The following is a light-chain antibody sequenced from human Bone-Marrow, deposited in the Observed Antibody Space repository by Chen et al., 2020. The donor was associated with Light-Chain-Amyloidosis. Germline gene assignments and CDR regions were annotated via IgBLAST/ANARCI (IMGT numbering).Light chain of an antibody. Sequence: QSALTQPASVSGSPGQSITISCTGTSSDVGAYNYVSWYQQHPGKAPKVMIYAVTNRPSGVADRFSGSKSGNTASLTITGLQAEDEADYYCSSYRSSSTWVFGGGTKLTVL. CDR1: SSDVGAYNY. CDR3: SSYRSSSTWV. J-gene: IGLJ3*02. V-gene: IGLV2-14*01. CDR2: AVT.